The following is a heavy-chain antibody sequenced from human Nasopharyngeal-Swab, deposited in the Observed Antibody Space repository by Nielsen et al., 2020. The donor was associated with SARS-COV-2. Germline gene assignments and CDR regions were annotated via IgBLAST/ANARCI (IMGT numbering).Heavy chain of an antibody. D-gene: IGHD6-6*01. CDR1: GFTFSSYS. CDR3: ARYIIAARPLYYYYGMDV. V-gene: IGHV3-21*01. Sequence: GGSLRLSCEASGFTFSSYSMNWVRQVPGKGLEWVSSISSSSSYIYYADSVKGRFTISRDNAKNSLYLQMNSLRAEDTAVYYCARYIIAARPLYYYYGMDVWGQGTTVTVSS. J-gene: IGHJ6*02. CDR2: ISSSSSYI.